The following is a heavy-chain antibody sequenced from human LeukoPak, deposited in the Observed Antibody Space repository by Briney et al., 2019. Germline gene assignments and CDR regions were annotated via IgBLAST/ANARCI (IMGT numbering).Heavy chain of an antibody. Sequence: SETLPLTCAVYGGSFSGYYWSWIRQPPEKGLEWIGEINHSGSTNYNPSLKSRVTISVDTSKNQFSLKLSSVTAADTAVYYCARTDTVTTSYYYYYMDVWGKGTTVTISS. V-gene: IGHV4-34*01. CDR3: ARTDTVTTSYYYYYMDV. J-gene: IGHJ6*03. CDR1: GGSFSGYY. CDR2: INHSGST. D-gene: IGHD4-17*01.